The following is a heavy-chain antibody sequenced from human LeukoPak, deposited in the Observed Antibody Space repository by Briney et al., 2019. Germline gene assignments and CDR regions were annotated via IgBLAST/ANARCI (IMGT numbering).Heavy chain of an antibody. CDR3: ARGRVLLGYCSSTSCYGGYYFDY. V-gene: IGHV4-34*01. Sequence: SETLSLTCAVYGGSFSGYYWSWIRQPPGKGLEWIGEINHSGSTNYNPSLKSRVTISVDTSKNQFSLKLSSVTAADTAVYYCARGRVLLGYCSSTSCYGGYYFDYWGQGTLVTVPS. CDR1: GGSFSGYY. CDR2: INHSGST. J-gene: IGHJ4*02. D-gene: IGHD2-2*01.